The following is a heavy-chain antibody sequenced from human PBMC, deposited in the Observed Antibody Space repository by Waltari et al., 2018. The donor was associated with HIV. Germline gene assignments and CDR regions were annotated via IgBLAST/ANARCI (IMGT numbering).Heavy chain of an antibody. Sequence: QVQLQESGPGLVKPSQTLSLPCTVSDGSLRSNIYYWSWIRQNPGKGREWIGHIYYSGTTHDNPSLKSRVTILLDTSKSQFSLKLSSVTAADTAVYDCARAGVVPALFDLWGRGTLVTVSS. J-gene: IGHJ2*01. CDR3: ARAGVVPALFDL. D-gene: IGHD2-2*01. CDR1: DGSLRSNIYY. CDR2: IYYSGTT. V-gene: IGHV4-31*03.